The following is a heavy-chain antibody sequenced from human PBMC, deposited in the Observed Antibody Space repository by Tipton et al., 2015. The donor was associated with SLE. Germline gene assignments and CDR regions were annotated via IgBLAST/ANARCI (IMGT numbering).Heavy chain of an antibody. CDR3: ARRGVVSRFDP. Sequence: TLSLTCIVSGGSISSSSYYWGWIRQPPGKGLEWIGSIYYSGSTNYNPSLKSRVTISVDTSKRQFSLKLNSVTVADTAVYYCARRGVVSRFDPWGQGTLVTVSS. CDR1: GGSISSSSYY. D-gene: IGHD2-8*02. CDR2: IYYSGST. J-gene: IGHJ5*02. V-gene: IGHV4-39*07.